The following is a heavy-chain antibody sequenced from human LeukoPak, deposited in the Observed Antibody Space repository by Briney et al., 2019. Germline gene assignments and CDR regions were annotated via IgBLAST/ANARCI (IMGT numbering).Heavy chain of an antibody. Sequence: PGGSLRLSCTASGFTLSDYAMHWVRQAPGKGLEWVAVISNGGSDKVYADSVKGRFTISRDISENTLSLQMSALRTEDTAVYYCARDTKYGVYPYYYYYMDVWGKGTTVTVSS. J-gene: IGHJ6*03. V-gene: IGHV3-30*04. CDR2: ISNGGSDK. CDR3: ARDTKYGVYPYYYYYMDV. CDR1: GFTLSDYA. D-gene: IGHD5/OR15-5a*01.